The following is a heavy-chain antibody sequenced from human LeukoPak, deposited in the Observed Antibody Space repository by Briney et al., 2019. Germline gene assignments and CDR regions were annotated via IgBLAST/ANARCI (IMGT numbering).Heavy chain of an antibody. J-gene: IGHJ6*03. Sequence: GGSLRLSCAASGFTFSSYWMSWVRQAPGKGLEWMANIKQDGSEKYYVDSVKGRFTISRDNAKNSLYLQMNSLRAEDTAVYYCASRASSGWYYYYYYMDVWGKGTTVTVSS. CDR2: IKQDGSEK. CDR3: ASRASSGWYYYYYYMDV. D-gene: IGHD6-19*01. V-gene: IGHV3-7*01. CDR1: GFTFSSYW.